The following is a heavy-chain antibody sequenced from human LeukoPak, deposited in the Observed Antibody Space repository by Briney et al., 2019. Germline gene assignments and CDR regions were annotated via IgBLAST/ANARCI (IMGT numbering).Heavy chain of an antibody. Sequence: GGSLRLSCAASGFTFSSYGMHWVRQAPGKGLEWVAVIWYDGSNKYYADSVKGRFTISRDNAKNSLYLQMNSLRAEDTALYYCARAPYYYDSSGYIYDYWGQGTLVTVSS. J-gene: IGHJ4*02. CDR3: ARAPYYYDSSGYIYDY. CDR2: IWYDGSNK. D-gene: IGHD3-22*01. CDR1: GFTFSSYG. V-gene: IGHV3-33*01.